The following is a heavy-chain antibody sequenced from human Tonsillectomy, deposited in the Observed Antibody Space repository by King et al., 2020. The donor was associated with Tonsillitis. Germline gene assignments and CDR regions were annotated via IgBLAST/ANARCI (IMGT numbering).Heavy chain of an antibody. D-gene: IGHD3-16*02. J-gene: IGHJ6*02. CDR1: GGSISSYY. CDR2: IYYSGST. Sequence: QLQESGPGLAKPSETLSLTCTVSGGSISSYYWSWIRQPPGKGLEWIGYIYYSGSTNYNPSLKSRVTISVDTSKNQFSLKLSSVTAADTAVYYCARGGMITFGGVIDPYYYYGMDVWGQGTTVTVSS. CDR3: ARGGMITFGGVIDPYYYYGMDV. V-gene: IGHV4-59*01.